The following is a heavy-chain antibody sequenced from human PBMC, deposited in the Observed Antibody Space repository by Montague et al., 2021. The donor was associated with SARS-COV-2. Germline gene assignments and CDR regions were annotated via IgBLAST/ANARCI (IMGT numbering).Heavy chain of an antibody. CDR2: IIHSGSI. CDR1: GGSFSGSY. Sequence: SETLSLTCAVYGGSFSGSYWSWIRQPPGEGLEGLGEIIHSGSINYNPSLKSRVTISVDTSKSQFFLKLSSVTAADTAVYYCARVADYYDRSGYYFDAFDVWGQGTMVTVSS. J-gene: IGHJ3*01. D-gene: IGHD3-22*01. CDR3: ARVADYYDRSGYYFDAFDV. V-gene: IGHV4-34*12.